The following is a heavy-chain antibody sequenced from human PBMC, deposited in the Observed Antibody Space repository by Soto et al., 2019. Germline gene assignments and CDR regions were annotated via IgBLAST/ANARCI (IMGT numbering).Heavy chain of an antibody. CDR3: ARDLTTVTTTCLRY. V-gene: IGHV3-30*14. D-gene: IGHD4-17*01. J-gene: IGHJ4*02. CDR1: GFTFSSYA. CDR2: ISYDGSNE. Sequence: QVQLVESGGGVVQPGRSLRLSCAASGFTFSSYAMHWVRQAPGKGLEWVALISYDGSNEYYTDSVKGRFTISRDNSKNTLYLQMNSLRAEDTAVYYCARDLTTVTTTCLRYWGQGTLVTVSS.